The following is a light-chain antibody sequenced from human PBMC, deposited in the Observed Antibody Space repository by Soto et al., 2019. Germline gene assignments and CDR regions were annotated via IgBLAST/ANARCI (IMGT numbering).Light chain of an antibody. CDR2: DDD. Sequence: QPVLTQPPSTSGPPGQRVTISCSGSSSNIGNNAVNWYQQLPGTAPKLLIYDDDQRPSGVPDRFSGSKSGTSASLAISGLQSEDEGDYYCAAWDDSLNALYVFGTGTKLTVL. CDR3: AAWDDSLNALYV. J-gene: IGLJ1*01. V-gene: IGLV1-44*01. CDR1: SSNIGNNA.